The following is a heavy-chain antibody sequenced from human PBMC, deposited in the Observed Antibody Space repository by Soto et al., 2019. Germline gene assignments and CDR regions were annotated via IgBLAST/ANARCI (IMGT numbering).Heavy chain of an antibody. Sequence: GGSLRLSCAASGFTFSNYAMTWVRQAPGKGLEWVSTLSGTSSNIYHADSVKGRFTISRDNSKNTLYLQMNSVRVEDAAMYYCAKVIESGVGAPDFWGQGT. V-gene: IGHV3-23*01. D-gene: IGHD1-26*01. CDR1: GFTFSNYA. CDR3: AKVIESGVGAPDF. CDR2: LSGTSSNI. J-gene: IGHJ4*02.